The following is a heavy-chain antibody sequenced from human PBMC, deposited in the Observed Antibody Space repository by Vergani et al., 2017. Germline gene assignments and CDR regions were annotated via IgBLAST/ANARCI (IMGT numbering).Heavy chain of an antibody. Sequence: EVQLVESGGGLVKPGGSLRLSCAASGFTFSNAWMNWVRQAPGKGLEWVGRIKSKTDGGTTDYAAPVKGRFTISRDDSKNTLYLQMNSLKTEDTAVYYCTTDWPPDCGGDCSADCYCYYGMDVWGKGTTVTVSS. CDR3: TTDWPPDCGGDCSADCYCYYGMDV. D-gene: IGHD2-21*02. CDR1: GFTFSNAW. J-gene: IGHJ6*04. V-gene: IGHV3-15*07. CDR2: IKSKTDGGTT.